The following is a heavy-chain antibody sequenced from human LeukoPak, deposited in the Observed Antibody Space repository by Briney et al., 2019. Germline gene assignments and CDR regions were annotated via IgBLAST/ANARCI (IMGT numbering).Heavy chain of an antibody. J-gene: IGHJ3*02. CDR3: ARDGGVVVPTAPAVFDI. V-gene: IGHV4-4*07. Sequence: SETLSLTCTVSGGSISSYYWSWIRQPAGKGLEWIGRMYISGSTNHNPSLKGRVTMSVDTSKNQFSLKLSSVTAADTAVYYCARDGGVVVPTAPAVFDIWGQGTMVTVSS. CDR2: MYISGST. D-gene: IGHD2-2*01. CDR1: GGSISSYY.